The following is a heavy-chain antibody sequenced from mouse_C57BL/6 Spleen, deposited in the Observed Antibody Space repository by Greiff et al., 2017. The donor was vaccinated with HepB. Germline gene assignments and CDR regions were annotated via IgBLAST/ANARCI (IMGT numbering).Heavy chain of an antibody. Sequence: VQLQQSGAELVKPGASVKLSCKASGYTFTSYWMHWVKQRPGQGLEWIGMIHPNSGSTNYNEKFKSKATLTVDKSSSTAYMQLSSLTSEDSAVYYCARSGTEWYFDVWGTGTTVTVSS. V-gene: IGHV1-64*01. CDR3: ARSGTEWYFDV. J-gene: IGHJ1*03. CDR2: IHPNSGST. CDR1: GYTFTSYW. D-gene: IGHD4-1*01.